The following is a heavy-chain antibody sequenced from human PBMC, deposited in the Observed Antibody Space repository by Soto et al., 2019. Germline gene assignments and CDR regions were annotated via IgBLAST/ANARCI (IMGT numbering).Heavy chain of an antibody. J-gene: IGHJ6*02. V-gene: IGHV1-2*04. D-gene: IGHD2-2*01. Sequence: ASVKVSCKASGYTFTGYYMHWVRQAPGQGLEWMGWINPNSGGTNYAQKFQGWVTMTRDTSISTAYMELSRLISDDTAVYYCARYRLPYCSSTSCSPYGMDVWGQGTTVTVSS. CDR3: ARYRLPYCSSTSCSPYGMDV. CDR2: INPNSGGT. CDR1: GYTFTGYY.